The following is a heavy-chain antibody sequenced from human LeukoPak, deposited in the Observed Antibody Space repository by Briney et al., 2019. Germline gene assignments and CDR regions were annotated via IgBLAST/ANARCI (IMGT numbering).Heavy chain of an antibody. Sequence: GGSLRLSCAASGFTFSGSAMHWVRQASGKGLEWVGRIRSKANSYATAYAASVKGRFTISRDDSKNTAYLQMNSLKTEDTAVYYCTRPPRGYSGYDGRPGEVYYYYYYMDVWGKGTTVTVSS. V-gene: IGHV3-73*01. CDR3: TRPPRGYSGYDGRPGEVYYYYYYMDV. CDR2: IRSKANSYAT. J-gene: IGHJ6*03. D-gene: IGHD5-12*01. CDR1: GFTFSGSA.